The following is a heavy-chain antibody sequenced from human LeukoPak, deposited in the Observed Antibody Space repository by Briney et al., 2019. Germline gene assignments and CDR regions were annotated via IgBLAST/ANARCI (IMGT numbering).Heavy chain of an antibody. J-gene: IGHJ3*02. V-gene: IGHV4-59*01. CDR3: ARVEGSSSWYTGAFDI. CDR1: GGSISSYY. D-gene: IGHD6-13*01. CDR2: IYYSGST. Sequence: SETLSLTCTVSGGSISSYYWSWIRQPPGKGLEWIGYIYYSGSTSYNPSLKSRVTISVDTSKNQFSLKLSSVTAADTAVYYCARVEGSSSWYTGAFDIWGQGTMVTVSS.